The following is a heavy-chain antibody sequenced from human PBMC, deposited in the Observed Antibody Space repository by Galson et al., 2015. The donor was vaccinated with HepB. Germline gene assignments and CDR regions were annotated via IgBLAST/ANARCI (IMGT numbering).Heavy chain of an antibody. J-gene: IGHJ4*02. V-gene: IGHV4-4*07. CDR2: IYTSGST. CDR3: ACEQWLPMYYFDY. D-gene: IGHD6-19*01. CDR1: GGSISSYY. Sequence: ETLSLTCTVSGGSISSYYWSWLRQPAGKGLEWIGRIYTSGSTNYNPSLKSRVTMSVDTSKNQFSLKLSSVTAADTAVYYCACEQWLPMYYFDYWGQGTLVTVSS.